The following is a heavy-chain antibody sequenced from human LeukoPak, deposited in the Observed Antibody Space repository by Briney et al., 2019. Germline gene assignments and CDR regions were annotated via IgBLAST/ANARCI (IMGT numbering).Heavy chain of an antibody. CDR1: AYTFTSYG. D-gene: IGHD3-10*01. CDR3: ARGGSDGSGSYYNALSPFDY. V-gene: IGHV1-18*01. Sequence: GASVKDSCKASAYTFTSYGISWVRQAPGQGLEWMGWISAYNGNTKYAQKLQGRVTMTTDTSTSTAYMELRSLRFDDTAVYYCARGGSDGSGSYYNALSPFDYWCQGTLVTVSS. J-gene: IGHJ4*02. CDR2: ISAYNGNT.